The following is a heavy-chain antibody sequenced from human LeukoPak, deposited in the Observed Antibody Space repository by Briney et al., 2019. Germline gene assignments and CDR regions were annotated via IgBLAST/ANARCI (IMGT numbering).Heavy chain of an antibody. V-gene: IGHV4-59*01. D-gene: IGHD3-22*01. J-gene: IGHJ6*03. Sequence: SETLSLTCTVSGGSISSYYWSWIRQPPGKGLVWIGYIYYSGSTNYNPSLKSRVTISVDTSKNQFSLKLSSVTAADTAVYYCARVMVFPFYYDSSGYYYVPLYYYYMEVWGKGTTVTVSS. CDR2: IYYSGST. CDR3: ARVMVFPFYYDSSGYYYVPLYYYYMEV. CDR1: GGSISSYY.